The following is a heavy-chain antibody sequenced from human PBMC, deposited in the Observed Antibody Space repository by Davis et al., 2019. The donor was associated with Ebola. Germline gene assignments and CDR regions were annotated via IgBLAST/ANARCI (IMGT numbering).Heavy chain of an antibody. J-gene: IGHJ6*02. CDR3: ARSRQSGLWYNGMDV. V-gene: IGHV4-59*01. CDR1: GGSISRSY. CDR2: IYYSGST. D-gene: IGHD3-3*01. Sequence: SETLSLTCTVSGGSISRSYWSWIRQPPGKGLELIGYIYYSGSTSYNPSLKSRVTISLDTSENQFSLRLSSVTAADTAVYYCARSRQSGLWYNGMDVWGRGTTVIVSS.